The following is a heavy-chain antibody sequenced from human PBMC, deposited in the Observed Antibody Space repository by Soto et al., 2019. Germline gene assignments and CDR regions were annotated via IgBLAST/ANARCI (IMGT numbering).Heavy chain of an antibody. CDR2: IYWDDAK. J-gene: IGHJ4*02. D-gene: IGHD5-18*01. CDR1: WFSLSTSGGN. Sequence: QITLKESGPTLVKPTQTLTLTCTFSWFSLSTSGGNVGWILQHPVKAREWLALIYWDDAKSYSSSLKNRLTITKDTSKNQVVLTMTNIDPVDTATDYCAHRRRGFSYGHYFDYWGKGTLVTVSS. CDR3: AHRRRGFSYGHYFDY. V-gene: IGHV2-5*02.